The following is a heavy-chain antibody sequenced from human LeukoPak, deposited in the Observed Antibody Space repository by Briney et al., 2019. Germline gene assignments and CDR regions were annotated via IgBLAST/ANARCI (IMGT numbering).Heavy chain of an antibody. CDR1: GFTFSSYS. CDR2: ISSSSSCI. Sequence: GGSLRLSCTASGFTFSSYSMNWVRQAPEKGLEWVSSISSSSSCIYYADSVKGRFTISRDNSKNTLYLQMNSLRAEDTAVYYCASPEMARDGTYAMDVWGQGTTVTVSS. J-gene: IGHJ6*02. D-gene: IGHD5-24*01. V-gene: IGHV3-21*04. CDR3: ASPEMARDGTYAMDV.